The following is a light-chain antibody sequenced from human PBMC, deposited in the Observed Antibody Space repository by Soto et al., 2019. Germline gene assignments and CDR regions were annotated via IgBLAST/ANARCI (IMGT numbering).Light chain of an antibody. CDR3: QQRSNWPPYA. CDR2: DAS. CDR1: QSVSSY. Sequence: EVVLTQSPATLSLSPGERATLSCRASQSVSSYLAWYQQKPGQAPRLLIYDASNSATGIPARFSGSGSWTDFTLTISSLEAEDCAVYYWQQRSNWPPYALGRGNKLELK. V-gene: IGKV3-11*01. J-gene: IGKJ2*01.